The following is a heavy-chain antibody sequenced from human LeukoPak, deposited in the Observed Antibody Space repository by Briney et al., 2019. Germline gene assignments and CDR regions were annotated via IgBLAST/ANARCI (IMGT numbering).Heavy chain of an antibody. D-gene: IGHD3-10*01. CDR2: INPNSGGT. J-gene: IGHJ4*02. CDR3: ARVYGSGSYYNY. Sequence: ASVKVSFKASGYTFTVYYMHWVRQAPGQGREWMGWINPNSGGTNYAEKFQGRVTMTSDTSISTAYMELSRLRSDDTAVYYCARVYGSGSYYNYWGQGTLVTVSS. V-gene: IGHV1-2*02. CDR1: GYTFTVYY.